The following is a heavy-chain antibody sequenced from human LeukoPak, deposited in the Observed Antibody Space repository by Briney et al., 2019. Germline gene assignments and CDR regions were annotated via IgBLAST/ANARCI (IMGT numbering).Heavy chain of an antibody. CDR3: ARDPRLALSITMTTRYSYYYYGMDV. Sequence: GASVKVPCKASGYTFTGYYMHWVRQAPGQGLEWMGWISAYNGNTNYAQKLQGRVTMTTDTSTSTAYMELRSLRSDDTAVYYCARDPRLALSITMTTRYSYYYYGMDVWGQGTTVTVSS. J-gene: IGHJ6*02. D-gene: IGHD3-22*01. CDR2: ISAYNGNT. V-gene: IGHV1-18*04. CDR1: GYTFTGYY.